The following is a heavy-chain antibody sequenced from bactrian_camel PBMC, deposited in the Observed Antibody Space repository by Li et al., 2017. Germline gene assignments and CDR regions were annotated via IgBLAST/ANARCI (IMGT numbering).Heavy chain of an antibody. V-gene: IGHV3S26*01. D-gene: IGHD4*01. J-gene: IGHJ6*01. CDR1: GFTFSSVW. CDR2: INSGAGGT. Sequence: HVQLVESGGGLVQPGGSLRLSCAGSGFTFSSVWMYWVRQAPGKGLEWVSGINSGAGGTFYADSVKGQFTISRDNAKSTLYLEMNSLKHEDTAKYFCATTNKAGNYGSDYTAFGYWGQGTQVTVS. CDR3: ATTNKAGNYGSDYTAFGY.